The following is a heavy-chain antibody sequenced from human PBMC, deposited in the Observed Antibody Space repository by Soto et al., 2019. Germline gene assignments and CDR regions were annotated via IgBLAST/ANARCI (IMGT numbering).Heavy chain of an antibody. CDR3: ARAPAEGDWFDP. Sequence: QVQLVESGGGVVQPGRSLRLSCAASGFTFSSYGMHWVRQAPGKGLEWVAVIWYDGSNKYYADSVKGRFTISRDNSKNTLYLQMNGLRAEDTAVYYCARAPAEGDWFDPWGQGTLVTVSS. CDR1: GFTFSSYG. V-gene: IGHV3-33*01. CDR2: IWYDGSNK. J-gene: IGHJ5*02.